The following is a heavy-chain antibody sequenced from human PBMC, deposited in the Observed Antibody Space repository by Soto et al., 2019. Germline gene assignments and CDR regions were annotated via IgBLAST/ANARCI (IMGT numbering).Heavy chain of an antibody. CDR1: GYTFTNYG. J-gene: IGHJ4*02. CDR3: ARDPQRYSGSYDFGY. D-gene: IGHD1-26*01. V-gene: IGHV1-18*01. Sequence: QVQLVQSGAEVKKPGASVKVSCKASGYTFTNYGVSWVRQAPGQGLEWMAWISAYNGNTNYAHNLQGRVTVTTDTSPSTAYLELRSLRSDDTAVYYGARDPQRYSGSYDFGYWGPGTLVTVSS. CDR2: ISAYNGNT.